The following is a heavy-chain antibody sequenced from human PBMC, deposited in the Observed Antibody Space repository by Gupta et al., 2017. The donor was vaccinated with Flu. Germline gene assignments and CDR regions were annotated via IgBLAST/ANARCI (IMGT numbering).Heavy chain of an antibody. D-gene: IGHD1-26*01. CDR2: INPNSGGT. CDR3: ARDPQVGANLDY. Sequence: VRQAPGQGLEWMGWINPNSGGTNYAQKFQGRVTMTRDTSISTAYMELSRLRSDDTAVYYCARDPQVGANLDYWGQGTLVTVSS. J-gene: IGHJ4*02. V-gene: IGHV1-2*02.